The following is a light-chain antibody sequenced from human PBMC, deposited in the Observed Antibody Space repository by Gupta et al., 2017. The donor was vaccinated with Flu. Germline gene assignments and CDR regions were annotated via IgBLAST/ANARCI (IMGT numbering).Light chain of an antibody. Sequence: DIQMTQSPPSLSASVGDTVTITCRTSETITTYLNWYRQKPGKAPRLLIYAASNLESGVPSRFGGSGSGTDFTLTINSLQPEDFASYYCQQSYSTPWTFGQGTKVETK. CDR1: ETITTY. V-gene: IGKV1-39*01. J-gene: IGKJ1*01. CDR2: AAS. CDR3: QQSYSTPWT.